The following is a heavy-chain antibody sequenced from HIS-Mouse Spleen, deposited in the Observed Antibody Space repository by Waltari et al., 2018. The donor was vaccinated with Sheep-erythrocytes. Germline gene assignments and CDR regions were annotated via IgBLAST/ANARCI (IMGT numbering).Heavy chain of an antibody. V-gene: IGHV3-30*18. CDR3: AKVRTVNYWYFDL. D-gene: IGHD1-1*01. Sequence: PTPGKGLEWVAVISYDGSNKYYADSVKGRFTISRDNSKNTLYLQMNSLRAEDTAVYYCAKVRTVNYWYFDLWGRGTLVTVSS. J-gene: IGHJ2*01. CDR2: ISYDGSNK.